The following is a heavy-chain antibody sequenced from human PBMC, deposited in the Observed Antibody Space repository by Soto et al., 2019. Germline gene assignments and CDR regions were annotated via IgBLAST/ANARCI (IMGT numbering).Heavy chain of an antibody. V-gene: IGHV3-11*01. CDR2: ITSIGTTK. CDR1: GFTFTYYF. J-gene: IGHJ6*02. D-gene: IGHD6-19*01. CDR3: AGESDSSDFPQSLSGWDG. Sequence: SLILSCAASGFTFTYYFMTWIRQAPGKGLEWISYITSIGTTKYYADSVSGRFTISRDNGKNSLFLQMNSLIVEDTAVYYCAGESDSSDFPQSLSGWDGRGQGSSGTLSS.